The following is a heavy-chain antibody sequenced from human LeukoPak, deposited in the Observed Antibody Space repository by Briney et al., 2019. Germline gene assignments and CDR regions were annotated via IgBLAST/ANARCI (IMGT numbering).Heavy chain of an antibody. CDR3: ARAPIMVRGSLYYYGMDV. Sequence: SETLSLTCAVYGGSFSGYYWSWIRPPPGKGLEWIGEINHSGSTNYNPSLKSRVTISVDTSKNQFSLKLSSVTAADTAVYYCARAPIMVRGSLYYYGMDVWGQGTTVTVSS. CDR2: INHSGST. CDR1: GGSFSGYY. V-gene: IGHV4-34*01. D-gene: IGHD3-10*01. J-gene: IGHJ6*02.